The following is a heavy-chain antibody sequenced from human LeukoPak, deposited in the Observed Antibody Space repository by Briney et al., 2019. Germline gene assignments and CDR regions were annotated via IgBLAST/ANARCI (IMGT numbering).Heavy chain of an antibody. Sequence: PGGSLRLSCAASGFTFSSYGMSWVRQAPGKGLEWVSAISGSGGSTYYADSVKGRFTISRDKSKNTLYLQMNSLRAEDTAVYYCARLGDYSDFDYWGQGTLVTVSS. V-gene: IGHV3-23*01. D-gene: IGHD4-17*01. CDR1: GFTFSSYG. CDR2: ISGSGGST. J-gene: IGHJ4*02. CDR3: ARLGDYSDFDY.